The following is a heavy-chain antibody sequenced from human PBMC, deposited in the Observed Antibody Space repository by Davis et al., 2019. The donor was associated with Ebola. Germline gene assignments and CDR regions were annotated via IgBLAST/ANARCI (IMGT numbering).Heavy chain of an antibody. CDR2: INPSGGST. V-gene: IGHV1-46*01. J-gene: IGHJ4*02. Sequence: ASVKVSCKASGYTFTSYYMHWVRQAPGQGLEWMGIINPSGGSTSYAQKFQGRVTMTRDTSTSTAYMELRSLRSDDTAVYYCARARYFDWLQIDYWGQGTLVTVSS. D-gene: IGHD3-9*01. CDR1: GYTFTSYY. CDR3: ARARYFDWLQIDY.